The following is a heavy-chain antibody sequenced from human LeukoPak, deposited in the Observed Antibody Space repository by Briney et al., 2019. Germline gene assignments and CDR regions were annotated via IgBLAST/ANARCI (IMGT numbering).Heavy chain of an antibody. V-gene: IGHV1-69*04. Sequence: GSSVKVSCKASGGTFSSYAISWVRQAPGQGLEWMGRIIPILGIANYAQKFQGRVTITADKSTSTAYMELSSLRSEDTAVYYCARETMIVVVITERAYYFDYWGQGTLVTVSS. D-gene: IGHD3-22*01. CDR1: GGTFSSYA. J-gene: IGHJ4*02. CDR3: ARETMIVVVITERAYYFDY. CDR2: IIPILGIA.